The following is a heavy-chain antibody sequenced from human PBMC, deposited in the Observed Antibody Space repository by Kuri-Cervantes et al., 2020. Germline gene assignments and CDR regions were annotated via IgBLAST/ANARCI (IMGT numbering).Heavy chain of an antibody. V-gene: IGHV3-23*01. J-gene: IGHJ4*02. CDR1: GFTFSSFA. Sequence: GESLKISCAASGFTFSSFAMSWVRQAPGRGLEWVSGILTSGSDNTYYAHSVKGRFTISRDNSKNTLYLQMNSLRAEDTAVYYCAKEGDKTTVTIDYWGQGTLVTVSS. CDR2: ILTSGSDNT. D-gene: IGHD4-17*01. CDR3: AKEGDKTTVTIDY.